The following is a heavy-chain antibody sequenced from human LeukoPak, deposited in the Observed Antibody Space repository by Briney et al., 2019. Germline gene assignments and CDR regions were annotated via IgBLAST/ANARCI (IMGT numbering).Heavy chain of an antibody. CDR3: ARDWKTSSFDY. V-gene: IGHV3-33*01. Sequence: GESLHISCAASEFTFTTYGMHWVRQAPGKGLERVAFIYYDGSNIYYADYVKGRFTISRDISKNTLYLQMDSLRAEDTAIYYCARDWKTSSFDYWGQGTVDSVSS. CDR2: IYYDGSNI. D-gene: IGHD1-1*01. J-gene: IGHJ4*02. CDR1: EFTFTTYG.